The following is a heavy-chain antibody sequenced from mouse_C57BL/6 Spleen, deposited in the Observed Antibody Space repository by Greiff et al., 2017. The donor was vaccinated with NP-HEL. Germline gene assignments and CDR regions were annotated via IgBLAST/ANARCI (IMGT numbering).Heavy chain of an antibody. CDR3: ARDGDGQAWFAY. J-gene: IGHJ3*01. CDR1: GYSFTGYF. V-gene: IGHV1-20*01. CDR2: INPYNGDT. D-gene: IGHD2-13*01. Sequence: DVKLVESGPELVKPGDSVKISCKASGYSFTGYFMNWVMQSHGKSLEWIGRINPYNGDTFYNQKFKGKATLTVDKSSSTAHMELRSLTSEDSAVYYCARDGDGQAWFAYWGQGTLVTVSA.